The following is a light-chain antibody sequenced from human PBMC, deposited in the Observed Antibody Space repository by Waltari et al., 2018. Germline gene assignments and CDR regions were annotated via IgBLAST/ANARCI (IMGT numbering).Light chain of an antibody. CDR3: QTWGTGIQV. Sequence: QLVLTQSPSASASLGASVRLTCSLSSGHSTYSIAWHQKRPDRGPRSLMSLNRDGSHRKGDGIPARFSGSPSGADHYLTISSLQSEDEPDYYCQTWGTGIQVFGGGTKLTVL. V-gene: IGLV4-69*01. J-gene: IGLJ3*02. CDR1: SGHSTYS. CDR2: LNRDGSH.